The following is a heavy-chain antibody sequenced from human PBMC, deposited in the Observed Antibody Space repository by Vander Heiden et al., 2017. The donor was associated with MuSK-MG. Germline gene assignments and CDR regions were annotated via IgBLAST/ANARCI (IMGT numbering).Heavy chain of an antibody. CDR1: GSTFSSYW. Sequence: EVQLVESGGGLVQPGGSLRLSCPASGSTFSSYWMSGVRQAPGKGLEWVANIKQDGSEKYYVDSVKGRFTISRDNAKNSLYLQMNSLRAEDTAVYYCAREVSDSSGYYPGYWGQGTLVTVSS. CDR2: IKQDGSEK. CDR3: AREVSDSSGYYPGY. V-gene: IGHV3-7*04. J-gene: IGHJ4*02. D-gene: IGHD3-22*01.